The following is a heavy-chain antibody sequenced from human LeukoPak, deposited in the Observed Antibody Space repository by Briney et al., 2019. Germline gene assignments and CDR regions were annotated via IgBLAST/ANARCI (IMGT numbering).Heavy chain of an antibody. CDR1: GYTFTGYY. CDR3: AREDVVGATRFDP. CDR2: INPHSGGT. J-gene: IGHJ5*02. D-gene: IGHD1-26*01. Sequence: ASVKVSCKASGYTFTGYYMHWVRQAPGQGLEWMGWINPHSGGTKYAQQFQGRVTMTRDTSISIAYMELFRLRSDDTAVYYCAREDVVGATRFDPWGQGTLVTVSS. V-gene: IGHV1-2*02.